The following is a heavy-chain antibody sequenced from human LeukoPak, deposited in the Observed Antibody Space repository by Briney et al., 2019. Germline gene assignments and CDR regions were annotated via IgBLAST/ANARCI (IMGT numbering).Heavy chain of an antibody. CDR2: ISGSGCST. J-gene: IGHJ4*02. Sequence: PGGSLRLSCAASGFTFSNFGMSWLRQAPGKGLEWVSTISGSGCSTYYADSVNGRFTISRDNYKSTLYLQMNSLTHEDTAVYYCAKRAADYWGQGTLVTVSS. V-gene: IGHV3-23*01. CDR1: GFTFSNFG. CDR3: AKRAADY.